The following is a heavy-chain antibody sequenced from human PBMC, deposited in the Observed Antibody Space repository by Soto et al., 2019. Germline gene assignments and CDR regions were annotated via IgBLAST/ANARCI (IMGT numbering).Heavy chain of an antibody. CDR3: ARDPTPYSSSYGT. V-gene: IGHV4-31*03. D-gene: IGHD6-6*01. Sequence: SETLSLTCTVSGGSISSGGYYWSWIRQHPGKGLEWIGYIYYSGSTYYNPSLKSRVTISVDTSKNQFSLKLSSVTAADTAVYYCARDPTPYSSSYGTWGQGTTVTVSS. CDR2: IYYSGST. J-gene: IGHJ6*02. CDR1: GGSISSGGYY.